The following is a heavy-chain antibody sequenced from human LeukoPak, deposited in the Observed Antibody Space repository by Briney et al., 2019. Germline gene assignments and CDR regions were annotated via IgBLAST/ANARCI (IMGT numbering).Heavy chain of an antibody. CDR2: INPNSGGT. D-gene: IGHD2-21*02. V-gene: IGHV1-2*02. J-gene: IGHJ3*02. CDR1: GYTFTGYY. CDR3: ARPRLAYCGGDCYRDDAFDI. Sequence: ASVKVSCKASGYTFTGYYMHWVRQAPGQGLEWMGWINPNSGGTNYAQKFQGRVTMTRDTSISTAYMELSRLRSDDTAAYYCARPRLAYCGGDCYRDDAFDIWGQGTMVTVSS.